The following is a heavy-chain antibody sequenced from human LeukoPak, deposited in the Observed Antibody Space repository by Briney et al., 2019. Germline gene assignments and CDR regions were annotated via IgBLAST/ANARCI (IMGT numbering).Heavy chain of an antibody. D-gene: IGHD3-22*01. CDR1: GGSISSGSYY. J-gene: IGHJ6*03. V-gene: IGHV4-61*02. CDR3: ARLGHYYDSSGYPFPLSYYMDV. Sequence: PSETLSLTCTVSGGSISSGSYYWSWIRQPAGKGLEWIGRIYTSGSTNYNPSLKSRVTISVDTSKNQFSLKLSSVTAADTAVYYCARLGHYYDSSGYPFPLSYYMDVWGKGTTVTISS. CDR2: IYTSGST.